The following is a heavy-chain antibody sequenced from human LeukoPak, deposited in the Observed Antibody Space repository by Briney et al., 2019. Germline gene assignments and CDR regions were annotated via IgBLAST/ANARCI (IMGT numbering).Heavy chain of an antibody. CDR2: IIPILGIA. Sequence: SVKVSCKASGGTFSSYAISWVRQAPGQGLEWMGRIIPILGIANYAQKFQGRVTITADKSTSTAYMELSSLRSEDTAVYYCARDGAGYYGSGSYFDYWGQGTLVTVSS. CDR3: ARDGAGYYGSGSYFDY. CDR1: GGTFSSYA. V-gene: IGHV1-69*04. D-gene: IGHD3-10*01. J-gene: IGHJ4*02.